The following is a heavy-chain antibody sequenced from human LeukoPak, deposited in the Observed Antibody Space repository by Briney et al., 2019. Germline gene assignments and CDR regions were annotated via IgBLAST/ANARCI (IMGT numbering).Heavy chain of an antibody. CDR3: ARRAVAGSTGTFDY. Sequence: SETLSLTCTVSGGSISSSSYYWGWIRQPPGKGLEWIGSIYYSGSTYYHPSLKSRVTISVDTSKNQFSLKLSSVTAADTAVYYCARRAVAGSTGTFDYWGQGTLVTVSS. J-gene: IGHJ4*02. CDR1: GGSISSSSYY. CDR2: IYYSGST. V-gene: IGHV4-39*01. D-gene: IGHD6-19*01.